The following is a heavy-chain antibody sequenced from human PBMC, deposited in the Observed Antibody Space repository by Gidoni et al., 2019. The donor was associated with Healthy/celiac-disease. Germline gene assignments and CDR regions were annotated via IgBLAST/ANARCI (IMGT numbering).Heavy chain of an antibody. D-gene: IGHD2-2*01. CDR2: ISYDGSNK. CDR1: GFTFGRYA. J-gene: IGHJ6*02. V-gene: IGHV3-30-3*01. Sequence: QVQLVESGGGVVRPGRSVCLSVAAPGFTFGRYAMQLARQSPGKGLEWVAVISYDGSNKYYADSVKGRFNISRDNSKNTLYLQMNSLRAEDTAVYYCARDVGSYCSSTSCYHYYYYGMDVWGQGTTVTVSS. CDR3: ARDVGSYCSSTSCYHYYYYGMDV.